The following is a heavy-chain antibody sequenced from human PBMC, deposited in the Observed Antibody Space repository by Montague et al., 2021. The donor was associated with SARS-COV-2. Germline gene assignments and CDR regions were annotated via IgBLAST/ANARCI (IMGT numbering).Heavy chain of an antibody. D-gene: IGHD7-27*01. CDR2: MTYSGTT. J-gene: IGHJ5*02. V-gene: IGHV4-59*01. CDR3: ARGRDQLGWFDP. CDR1: GGSFSSYH. Sequence: SETLSLTCTVSGGSFSSYHWSWIRQPPGKGLEWIGYMTYSGTTNYNPSLRSRLTMSIDTSKDQLSLKLSSLTAADAAVYFCARGRDQLGWFDPWGQGTLVTVSS.